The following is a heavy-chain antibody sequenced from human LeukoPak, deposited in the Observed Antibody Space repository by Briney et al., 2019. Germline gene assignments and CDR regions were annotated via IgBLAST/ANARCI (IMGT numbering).Heavy chain of an antibody. J-gene: IGHJ4*02. D-gene: IGHD2-15*01. CDR3: ARHSVVGIDY. Sequence: SETLSLTCTVSGGSISSYYWSWIRQPPGKGLEWIGYIYYSGSTNYNPSLKSRVTISVDTSKNQFSLKLSSVTAADTAVYYCARHSVVGIDYWGQGTLVTVSS. CDR2: IYYSGST. CDR1: GGSISSYY. V-gene: IGHV4-59*01.